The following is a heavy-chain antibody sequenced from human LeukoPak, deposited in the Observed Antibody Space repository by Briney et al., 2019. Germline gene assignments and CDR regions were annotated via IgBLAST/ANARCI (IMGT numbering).Heavy chain of an antibody. CDR1: GFTFSSYG. CDR3: ARDCSGGSCYYYYGMDV. V-gene: IGHV3-33*01. Sequence: GRSLRLSCAASGFTFSSYGMHWVRQAPGKGLEWVAVIWYDGSNKYYADSVKGRFTISRDNSKNTLYLQMNSLRAEDTAVYYCARDCSGGSCYYYYGMDVWGQGTTVTVSS. D-gene: IGHD2-15*01. CDR2: IWYDGSNK. J-gene: IGHJ6*02.